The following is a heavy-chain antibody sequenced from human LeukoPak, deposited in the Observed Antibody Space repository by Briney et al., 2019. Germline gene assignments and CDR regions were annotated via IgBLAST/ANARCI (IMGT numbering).Heavy chain of an antibody. J-gene: IGHJ4*02. CDR1: GFTFSSYA. CDR2: ISGSGGST. V-gene: IGHV3-23*01. D-gene: IGHD3-22*01. CDR3: AKLEEYYDSCFDY. Sequence: GGSLRLSCAASGFTFSSYAMSWVRQAPEKGLEWVSAISGSGGSTYYADSVKGRFTISRDNSKNTLYLQMNSLRAEDTAVYYCAKLEEYYDSCFDYWGQGTLVTVSS.